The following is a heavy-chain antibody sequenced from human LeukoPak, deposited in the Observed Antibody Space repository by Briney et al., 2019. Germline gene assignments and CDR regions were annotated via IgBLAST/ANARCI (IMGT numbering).Heavy chain of an antibody. CDR3: ARSVDIDY. V-gene: IGHV3-48*01. J-gene: IGHJ4*02. Sequence: GGSLRLSCAASGFTFSSYWMSWVRQAPGKGLEWVSYISSGSSTIYYADSVKGRFTISRDNAKNSLYLQMNSLRAEDTAVYYCARSVDIDYWGQGTLVTVSS. D-gene: IGHD5-12*01. CDR2: ISSGSSTI. CDR1: GFTFSSYW.